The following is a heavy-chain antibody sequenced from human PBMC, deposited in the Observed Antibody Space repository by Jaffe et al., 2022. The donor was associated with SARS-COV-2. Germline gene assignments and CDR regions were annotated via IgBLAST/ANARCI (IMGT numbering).Heavy chain of an antibody. D-gene: IGHD6-6*01. CDR1: GGSISSYY. J-gene: IGHJ5*02. Sequence: QVQLQESGPGLVKPSETLSLTCTVSGGSISSYYWSWIRQPPGKGLEWIGYIYYSGSTNYNPSLKSRVTISVDTSKNQFSLKLSSVTAADTAVYYCARARRNRGQLVQNWFDPWGQGTLVTVSS. V-gene: IGHV4-59*01. CDR2: IYYSGST. CDR3: ARARRNRGQLVQNWFDP.